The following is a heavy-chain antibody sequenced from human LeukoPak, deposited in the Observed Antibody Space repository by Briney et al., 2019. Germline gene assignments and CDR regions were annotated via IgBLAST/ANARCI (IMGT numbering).Heavy chain of an antibody. CDR3: ARRRDSGSLQHFDY. D-gene: IGHD1-26*01. V-gene: IGHV3-11*01. CDR2: ISSSGSTI. J-gene: IGHJ4*02. Sequence: GGSLRLSCAASGFTFSNYYMSWIRQAPGKGLEWVSYISSSGSTIYYADSVKGRFTISRDNAKNSLYLQMNSLRAEDTAVYYCARRRDSGSLQHFDYWGQGALVTVSS. CDR1: GFTFSNYY.